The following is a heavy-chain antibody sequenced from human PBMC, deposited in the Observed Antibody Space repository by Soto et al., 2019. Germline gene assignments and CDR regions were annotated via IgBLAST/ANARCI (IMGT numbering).Heavy chain of an antibody. CDR1: GFTFGDYA. CDR3: SRDRGQFCTNGVCYFYYYYYMDV. V-gene: IGHV3-49*03. J-gene: IGHJ6*03. Sequence: SLRLSCTASGFTFGDYAMSWFRQAPGKGLEWVGFIRSKAYGGTADYAASVKGRFTMSRDDYKSIAYLQMNSLETEDTAVYYCSRDRGQFCTNGVCYFYYYYYMDVWGTGTTVTVSS. CDR2: IRSKAYGGTA. D-gene: IGHD2-8*01.